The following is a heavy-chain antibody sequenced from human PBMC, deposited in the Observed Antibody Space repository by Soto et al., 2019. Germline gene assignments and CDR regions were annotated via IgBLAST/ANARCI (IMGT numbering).Heavy chain of an antibody. V-gene: IGHV4-39*01. D-gene: IGHD6-19*01. CDR2: IYYSGST. CDR1: GGSISSSSYY. Sequence: SETLSLTCTVSGGSISSSSYYWGWIRQPPGKGLEWIGSIYYSGSTYYNPSLKSRVTISVDTSKNQFSLKLSSVPAADTAGYYCAKDVGQWVETFDYWGHGTLFTVSS. J-gene: IGHJ4*01. CDR3: AKDVGQWVETFDY.